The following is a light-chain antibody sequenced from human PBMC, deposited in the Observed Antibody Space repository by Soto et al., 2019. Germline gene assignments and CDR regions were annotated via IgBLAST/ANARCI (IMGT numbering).Light chain of an antibody. Sequence: EIVLTHSPGTLSLSPGERATLSCRASQSVSNNYLAWYQKKPGQAPRLLIYGASNRATGIPDRFSGSGSGTDFTLTISRLEPEDFAVYYCQQYGSSGTFGQETWVDIK. CDR1: QSVSNNY. CDR2: GAS. CDR3: QQYGSSGT. J-gene: IGKJ1*01. V-gene: IGKV3-20*01.